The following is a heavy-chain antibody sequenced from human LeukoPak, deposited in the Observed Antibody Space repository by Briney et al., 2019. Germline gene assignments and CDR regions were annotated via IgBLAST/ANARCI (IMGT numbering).Heavy chain of an antibody. CDR2: ISGSGGST. CDR3: ARDQDWAFDY. CDR1: GFTFSSYA. J-gene: IGHJ4*02. D-gene: IGHD3/OR15-3a*01. Sequence: GGSLRLSCAASGFTFSSYAMSWVRQAPGKGLEWVSGISGSGGSTYYADSVKGRFIISRDNAKKSLYLQMNNLRAEDTAVYYCARDQDWAFDYWGQGILVTVSS. V-gene: IGHV3-23*01.